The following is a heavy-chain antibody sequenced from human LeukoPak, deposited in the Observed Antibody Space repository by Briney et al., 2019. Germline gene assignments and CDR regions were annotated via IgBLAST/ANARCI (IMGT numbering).Heavy chain of an antibody. D-gene: IGHD6-19*01. V-gene: IGHV3-23*01. CDR1: GFTFSSYS. CDR3: AKAPGPSVAGSPWFDP. J-gene: IGHJ5*02. CDR2: INESGGNK. Sequence: PGGSLRLSCAASGFTFSSYSMSWVRQAPGKGLEWVSAINESGGNKYYADSVKGRFTISRDNAKNSPYLQMKSLRAEDTAVYYCAKAPGPSVAGSPWFDPWGQGTLVTVSS.